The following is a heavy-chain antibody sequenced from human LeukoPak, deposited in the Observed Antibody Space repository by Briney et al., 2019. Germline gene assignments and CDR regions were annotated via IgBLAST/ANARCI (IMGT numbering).Heavy chain of an antibody. D-gene: IGHD6-19*01. CDR2: IYTTGSI. CDR1: AGSNSTYY. Sequence: SETLSLTDTVAAGSNSTYYWSWRPQPAGQELEGIGRIYTTGSISYNSWLKSRVTRSVDTSKKQCTLKLSSVTAADTAVYYCARDQNNSGWPDYWGEGTLVTVSS. V-gene: IGHV4-4*07. CDR3: ARDQNNSGWPDY. J-gene: IGHJ4*02.